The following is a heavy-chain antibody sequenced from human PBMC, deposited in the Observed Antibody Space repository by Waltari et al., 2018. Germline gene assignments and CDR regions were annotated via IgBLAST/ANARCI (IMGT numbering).Heavy chain of an antibody. CDR3: VRLEDCTGPGGHCYSGDPFALDV. D-gene: IGHD2-15*01. J-gene: IGHJ6*02. Sequence: QVQLQQWGAGLLQSSETLSLTCAVYGGSFSGYYWGWVRQPPGEGLEWIGELNHAGYTNHNPSLRSRVTMSADTSKSQFSLKLNSVTAADTAVYYCVRLEDCTGPGGHCYSGDPFALDVWGQGTTVTVSS. CDR2: LNHAGYT. CDR1: GGSFSGYY. V-gene: IGHV4-34*02.